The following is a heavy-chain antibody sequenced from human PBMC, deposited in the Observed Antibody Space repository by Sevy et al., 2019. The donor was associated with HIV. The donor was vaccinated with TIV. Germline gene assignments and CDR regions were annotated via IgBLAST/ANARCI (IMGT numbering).Heavy chain of an antibody. CDR1: GFIFNNYA. CDR2: ISYDGSNK. D-gene: IGHD6-13*01. V-gene: IGHV3-30*01. J-gene: IGHJ4*02. CDR3: ARDILPGTFDY. Sequence: AGSLRLSCAASGFIFNNYAMHWVRQAPGKGLEWVAVISYDGSNKYHADSVKGRFTISRDNSKNMLYLQMNGLRAEDTAVYYCARDILPGTFDYWGQGTLVTVSS.